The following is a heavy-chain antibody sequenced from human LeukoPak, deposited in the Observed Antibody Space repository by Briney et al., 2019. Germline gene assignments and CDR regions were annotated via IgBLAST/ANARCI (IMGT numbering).Heavy chain of an antibody. D-gene: IGHD3-10*01. J-gene: IGHJ6*02. CDR2: IIPIFGTA. V-gene: IGHV1-69*05. CDR3: ARDGIEYGSGTFYSIGIDV. Sequence: ASVNVSCKASGGTFSSYAISWVRQAPGQGLEWMGGIIPIFGTANYAQKFQGRVTITTDESTSTAYMELSSLRSEDTAVYYCARDGIEYGSGTFYSIGIDVWGQGTTVTVSS. CDR1: GGTFSSYA.